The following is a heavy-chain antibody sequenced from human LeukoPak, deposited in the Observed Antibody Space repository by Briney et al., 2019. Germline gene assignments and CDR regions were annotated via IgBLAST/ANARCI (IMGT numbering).Heavy chain of an antibody. D-gene: IGHD6-6*01. J-gene: IGHJ4*02. V-gene: IGHV1-69*04. CDR3: ARDKYSTSSRTDY. CDR1: GGTFSSYA. Sequence: SVRVSCKASGGTFSSYAISWVRQAPGQGLEWMGRIIPILGIANYAQKFQGRVTITADKSTSTAYMELSSLRSEDTAVYYCARDKYSTSSRTDYWGQGTLVTVSS. CDR2: IIPILGIA.